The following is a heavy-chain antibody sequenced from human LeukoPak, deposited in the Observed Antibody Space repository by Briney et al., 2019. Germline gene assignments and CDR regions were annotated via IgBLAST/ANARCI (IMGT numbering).Heavy chain of an antibody. CDR1: GGSFSGYY. D-gene: IGHD3-3*01. CDR3: AGFNSVDY. CDR2: INHSGST. Sequence: SETLSLTCAVYGGSFSGYYWSWIRQPPGKGLEWIGEINHSGSTNYNPSFKSRVTISVDTSKNQFSLRLSSVTAADTAVYYCAGFNSVDYWGQGTLVTVSS. V-gene: IGHV4-34*01. J-gene: IGHJ4*02.